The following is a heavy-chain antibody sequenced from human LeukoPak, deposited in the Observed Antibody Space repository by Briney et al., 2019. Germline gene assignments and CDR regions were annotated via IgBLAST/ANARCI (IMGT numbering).Heavy chain of an antibody. Sequence: SETLSLTCTVSGDFIIGAPYYWSWVRQHPGKGLEWIAYTYYSGNTYYNPSLKSRVNLSVDTSNNQFSLSLTSVTAADTAVYYCARVVGSTSWFDSWGQGTRVTVSS. CDR1: GDFIIGAPYY. D-gene: IGHD2-2*01. J-gene: IGHJ5*01. V-gene: IGHV4-31*03. CDR2: TYYSGNT. CDR3: ARVVGSTSWFDS.